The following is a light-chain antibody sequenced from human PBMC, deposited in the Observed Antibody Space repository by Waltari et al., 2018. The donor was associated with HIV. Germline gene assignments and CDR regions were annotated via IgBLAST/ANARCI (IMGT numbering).Light chain of an antibody. V-gene: IGLV1-47*01. J-gene: IGLJ2*01. CDR2: RDN. Sequence: QSVVTQPPSASGTPGPRVTISRSGSSSNIGSNYVFWYQQLPGTAPRFLIYRDNQRPSGGPDRFSVSESGTSASLAISGLRSEEEGDYYCATWDDSLSGVVFGGGTKLNVL. CDR3: ATWDDSLSGVV. CDR1: SSNIGSNY.